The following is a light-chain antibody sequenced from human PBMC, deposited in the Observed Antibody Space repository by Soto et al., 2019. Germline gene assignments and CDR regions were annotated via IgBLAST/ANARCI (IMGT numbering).Light chain of an antibody. CDR1: QSVGSD. CDR2: DAS. Sequence: EIVLTQSPVTLSLSPGERATLSCRASQSVGSDFAWYQHKPGQAPRLLIYDASSRATGIPARFSGSGSGTDFTLTISSLEPEDFAVYYCQQRSDWPSTFGGGTRVEIK. J-gene: IGKJ4*01. V-gene: IGKV3-11*01. CDR3: QQRSDWPST.